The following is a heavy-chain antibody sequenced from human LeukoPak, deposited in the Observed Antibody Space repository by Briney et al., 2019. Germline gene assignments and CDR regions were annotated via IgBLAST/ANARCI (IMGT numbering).Heavy chain of an antibody. CDR3: AREGADSSGPSDHLGNN. Sequence: GGSLRLSCAASGFTFSSYAMGWVRQAPGKGLEWVSAISGSGGNTYYADSVKGRFTISRDNSKNTLYLQMNSLRAEDTAVYYCAREGADSSGPSDHLGNNWGQGTLVTVSS. CDR2: ISGSGGNT. V-gene: IGHV3-23*01. CDR1: GFTFSSYA. D-gene: IGHD3-22*01. J-gene: IGHJ4*02.